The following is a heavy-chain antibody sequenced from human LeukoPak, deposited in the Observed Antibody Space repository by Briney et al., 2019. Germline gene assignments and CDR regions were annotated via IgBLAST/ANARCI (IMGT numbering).Heavy chain of an antibody. CDR3: ARDQIASAGPNDY. V-gene: IGHV6-1*01. Sequence: SQTLSLTCAISGDSVSSNSVTWNWIRQSPSRGLEWLGRTYYRSTWYNDYAVSVRGRITVNPDTSKNQFSLHLNSVTPEDTAVYFCARDQIASAGPNDYWGQGTLVTVSS. CDR2: TYYRSTWYN. J-gene: IGHJ4*02. D-gene: IGHD6-13*01. CDR1: GDSVSSNSVT.